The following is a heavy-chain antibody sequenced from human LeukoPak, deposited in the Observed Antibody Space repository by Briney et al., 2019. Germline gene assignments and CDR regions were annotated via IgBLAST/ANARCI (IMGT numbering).Heavy chain of an antibody. CDR2: ISYIGNT. CDR1: GTSISTHS. Sequence: WGTLALTCSASGTSISTHSWSWIRQPPGRGLEGIGYISYIGNTNYSPSLQSRVSLSVDTSESQFSLMLSSVTDADTAVYYCARDGYYHDSTGSYCPYFDYWGQGTLVTVSS. CDR3: ARDGYYHDSTGSYCPYFDY. V-gene: IGHV4-59*11. D-gene: IGHD3-22*01. J-gene: IGHJ4*02.